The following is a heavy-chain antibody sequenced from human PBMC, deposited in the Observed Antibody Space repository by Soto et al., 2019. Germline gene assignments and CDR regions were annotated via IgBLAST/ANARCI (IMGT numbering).Heavy chain of an antibody. V-gene: IGHV2-5*02. D-gene: IGHD6-13*01. CDR2: IYGDDDK. Sequence: QITLNESGPALVKPTQTLTLTCTFSGFSLTTSGVGVHWIRQSPGKALEWLAVIYGDDDKRYNPSLETRLTITNDTSKNQVVLKMTNMDPVDTATYFCAHNPASSTNWYIRDDWFDSWGQGTLVTVSS. CDR3: AHNPASSTNWYIRDDWFDS. J-gene: IGHJ5*01. CDR1: GFSLTTSGVG.